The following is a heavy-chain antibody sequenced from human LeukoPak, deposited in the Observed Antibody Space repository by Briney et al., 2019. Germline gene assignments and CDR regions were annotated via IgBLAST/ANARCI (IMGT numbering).Heavy chain of an antibody. CDR2: LYYNGSA. CDR1: GGSISDYS. Sequence: SETLSLTCTVSGGSISDYSWSWIRQPPGKGLEWIGNLYYNGSANHNPSLKSRVTISSDTSMNQFSLKLTSVTAADTAVYYCARAGGIRTAALDLDYWGQGTLVTVSS. J-gene: IGHJ4*02. D-gene: IGHD6-25*01. V-gene: IGHV4-59*01. CDR3: ARAGGIRTAALDLDY.